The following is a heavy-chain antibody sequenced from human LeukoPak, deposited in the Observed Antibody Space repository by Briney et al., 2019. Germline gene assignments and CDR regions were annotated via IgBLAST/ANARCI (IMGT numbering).Heavy chain of an antibody. CDR3: ARYYLQWLARSTNWFDP. D-gene: IGHD6-19*01. Sequence: PSDTLSLTCALYGGSFSGYYWSWIRQPPRKGLEWIGEINHRGSTNYNPSLKSRVTISVDTSKNQFSLKLSSVTAADTAVYYCARYYLQWLARSTNWFDPWGQGTLVTVSS. CDR2: INHRGST. CDR1: GGSFSGYY. V-gene: IGHV4-34*01. J-gene: IGHJ5*02.